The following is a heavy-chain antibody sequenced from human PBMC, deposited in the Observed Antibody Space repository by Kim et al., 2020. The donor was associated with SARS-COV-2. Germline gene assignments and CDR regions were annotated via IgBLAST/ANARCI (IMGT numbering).Heavy chain of an antibody. CDR1: GYTFTSYA. Sequence: ASVKVSCKASGYTFTSYAMHWVRQAPGQRLEWMGWINAGNGNTKYSQKFQGRVTITRDTSASTAYMELSSLRSEDTAVYYCARVPNPSDNSGRNHYFDYWGQGTLVTVSS. CDR3: ARVPNPSDNSGRNHYFDY. D-gene: IGHD3-10*01. CDR2: INAGNGNT. V-gene: IGHV1-3*01. J-gene: IGHJ4*02.